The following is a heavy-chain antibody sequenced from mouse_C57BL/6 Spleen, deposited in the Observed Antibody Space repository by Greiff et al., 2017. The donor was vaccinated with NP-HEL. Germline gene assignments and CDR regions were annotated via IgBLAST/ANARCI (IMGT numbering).Heavy chain of an antibody. J-gene: IGHJ1*03. V-gene: IGHV5-4*01. Sequence: EVQLVESGGGLVKPGGSLKLSCAASGFTFSSYAMSWVRQTPEKRLEWVATISDGGSYTYYPDNVKGRFTISRDNAKNNLYLQMSHLKSEDTAMYYCARERDYDGWYFDVWGTGTTVTVSS. CDR3: ARERDYDGWYFDV. D-gene: IGHD2-4*01. CDR1: GFTFSSYA. CDR2: ISDGGSYT.